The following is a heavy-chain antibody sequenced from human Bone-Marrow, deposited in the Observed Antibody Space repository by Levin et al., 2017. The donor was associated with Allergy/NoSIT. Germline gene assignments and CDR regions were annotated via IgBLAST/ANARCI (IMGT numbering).Heavy chain of an antibody. Sequence: GGSLRLSCAASEFTFSDSYMSWIRQAPGKGLEFVASISLGGSIIYYIDSVKGRFTISRDNDENSLSLEMHTLRAEDTAVYYCARAQHWGRQLVNVDYWGQGTLVTVSS. CDR3: ARAQHWGRQLVNVDY. J-gene: IGHJ4*02. D-gene: IGHD7-27*01. CDR1: EFTFSDSY. CDR2: ISLGGSII. V-gene: IGHV3-11*01.